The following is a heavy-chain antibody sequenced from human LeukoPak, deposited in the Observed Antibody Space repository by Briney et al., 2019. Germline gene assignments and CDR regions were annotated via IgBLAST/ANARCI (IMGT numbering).Heavy chain of an antibody. CDR2: IYYSGST. V-gene: IGHV4-59*01. J-gene: IGHJ4*02. CDR1: GGSISSYY. Sequence: SETLSLTCTVSGGSISSYYWSWIRQPPGKGLEWIGYIYYSGSTSYNPSLKSRVTISVDTSKNQFSLKLSSVTAADTAVYYCARDRRAYDFWSGYYQDWGQGTLVTVSS. CDR3: ARDRRAYDFWSGYYQD. D-gene: IGHD3-3*01.